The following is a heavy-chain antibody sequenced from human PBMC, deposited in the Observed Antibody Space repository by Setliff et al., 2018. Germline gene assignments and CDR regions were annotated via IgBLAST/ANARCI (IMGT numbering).Heavy chain of an antibody. J-gene: IGHJ3*02. CDR3: ASCGYDWGDTYAFDI. CDR1: GYSISSGYY. CDR2: IYHSGST. V-gene: IGHV4-38-2*01. Sequence: PSETLSLTCAVSGYSISSGYYWGWIRQPPGKGLEWIGSIYHSGSTYYNPSLKSRVTISVDTSKNQFSLKLSSVTAADTAAYYCASCGYDWGDTYAFDIWGQGTMVTVSS. D-gene: IGHD5-12*01.